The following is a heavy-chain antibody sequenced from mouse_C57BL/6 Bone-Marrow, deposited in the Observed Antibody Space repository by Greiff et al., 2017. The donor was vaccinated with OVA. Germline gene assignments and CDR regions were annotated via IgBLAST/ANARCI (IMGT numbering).Heavy chain of an antibody. D-gene: IGHD1-1*01. Sequence: VQLKQPGTELVKPGASVKLSCKASGYTFTSYWMHWVKQRPGQGLEWIGNINPSNGGTNYNEKFKSKATLTVDKSSSTAYMQLSSLTSEDSAVYYCARSPGYGPYAMDYWGQGTSVTVSS. CDR1: GYTFTSYW. CDR3: ARSPGYGPYAMDY. J-gene: IGHJ4*01. CDR2: INPSNGGT. V-gene: IGHV1-53*01.